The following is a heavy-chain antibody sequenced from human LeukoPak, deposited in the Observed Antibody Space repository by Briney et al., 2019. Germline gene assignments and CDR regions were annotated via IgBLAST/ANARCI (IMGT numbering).Heavy chain of an antibody. D-gene: IGHD3-10*01. Sequence: SETLSLTCTVSGGSISSYYWSWIRQPPGKGLEWIGYIYYSGSTNYNPSLKSRVTISVDTSKNQFSLKLSSVTAADTAVYYCARVSGRGLYYYFDYWGQGTLVTVSS. J-gene: IGHJ4*02. CDR2: IYYSGST. V-gene: IGHV4-59*01. CDR1: GGSISSYY. CDR3: ARVSGRGLYYYFDY.